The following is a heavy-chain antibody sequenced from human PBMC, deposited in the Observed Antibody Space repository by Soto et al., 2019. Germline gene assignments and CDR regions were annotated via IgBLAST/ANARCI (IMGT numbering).Heavy chain of an antibody. D-gene: IGHD3-22*01. Sequence: RASVKVSCKTSGYIFTDHLIHWVRQSPGQGLQWVGWVHPDSGGTNVAQAFQDRVTMTADTSITTAYMDLARLRPDDTAIFYCARGAQGFFPVSGIYFYFDHWGQGTPVTVPQ. V-gene: IGHV1-2*02. CDR3: ARGAQGFFPVSGIYFYFDH. CDR1: GYIFTDHL. J-gene: IGHJ4*02. CDR2: VHPDSGGT.